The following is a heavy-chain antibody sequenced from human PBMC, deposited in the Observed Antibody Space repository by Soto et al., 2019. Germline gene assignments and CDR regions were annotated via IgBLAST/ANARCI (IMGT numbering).Heavy chain of an antibody. CDR2: INHSGST. CDR3: ARGRYCSGGSCYWYYYYYGMDV. Sequence: SETLSLTCAVYGGSFSGYYWSWIRQPPGKGLEWIGEINHSGSTNYNPSLKSRVTISVDTSKNQFSLKLSSVTAANTAVYYCARGRYCSGGSCYWYYYYYGMDVWGQGTTVTVSS. CDR1: GGSFSGYY. J-gene: IGHJ6*02. D-gene: IGHD2-15*01. V-gene: IGHV4-34*01.